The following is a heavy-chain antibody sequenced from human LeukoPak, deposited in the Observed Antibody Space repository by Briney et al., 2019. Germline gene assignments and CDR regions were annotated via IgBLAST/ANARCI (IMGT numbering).Heavy chain of an antibody. Sequence: PGGSLRLSCAASGFTFSSYAMSWVRQAPGKGLEWVSAIIGSGGSTYYADSVKGRFTISRDNSKNTLYLQMNSLRAEDTAVYYCAKDSVDTAMVPTNYYYYYYMDVWGKGTTVTVSS. D-gene: IGHD5-18*01. CDR2: IIGSGGST. J-gene: IGHJ6*03. CDR1: GFTFSSYA. CDR3: AKDSVDTAMVPTNYYYYYYMDV. V-gene: IGHV3-23*01.